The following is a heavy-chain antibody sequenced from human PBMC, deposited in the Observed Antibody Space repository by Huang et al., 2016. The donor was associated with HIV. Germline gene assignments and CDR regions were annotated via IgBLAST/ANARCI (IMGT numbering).Heavy chain of an antibody. V-gene: IGHV1-18*01. J-gene: IGHJ6*03. CDR2: ISVYNGNT. CDR1: GYTFSSFG. CDR3: ARGGGIQLWLLGYYYMDV. D-gene: IGHD5-18*01. Sequence: QVQLVQSGAEVKKHGASVKVSCKASGYTFSSFGISWVRQAPGQGLEWVGWISVYNGNTKFAQKFQGRLTMTTDTSTSTAYMELRSLRSDDTAVYYCARGGGIQLWLLGYYYMDVWGNGTTVTVSS.